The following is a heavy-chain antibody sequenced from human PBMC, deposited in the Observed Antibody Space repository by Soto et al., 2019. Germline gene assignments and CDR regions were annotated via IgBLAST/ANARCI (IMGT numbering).Heavy chain of an antibody. Sequence: GASGKVSSKDSWFTLSKSGISWGGPAPGKMLEWMGWISAYNGNTNYAQKLQGRVTMTTDTSTSTAYMELRSLRSDDTAVYYCARDNVSTYSSSPTLIDYWGQGTLVTVSS. CDR3: ARDNVSTYSSSPTLIDY. CDR2: ISAYNGNT. J-gene: IGHJ4*02. V-gene: IGHV1-18*01. D-gene: IGHD6-13*01. CDR1: WFTLSKSG.